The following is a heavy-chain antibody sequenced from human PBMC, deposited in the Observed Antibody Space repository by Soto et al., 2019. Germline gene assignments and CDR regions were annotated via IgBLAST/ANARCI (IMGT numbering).Heavy chain of an antibody. CDR3: AKDRIPDNRWNFDY. CDR1: GFSLRTYT. CDR2: ILGGGNP. Sequence: EVQLLESGGILVQPGGSLRLSCAVSGFSLRTYTMTWVRQAPGKGVEWVSSILGGGNPYYADSMKGRFTISKDVSRNTLFLQINSLRAEDTAMYYCAKDRIPDNRWNFDYWGQGTFVTVSS. J-gene: IGHJ4*02. V-gene: IGHV3-23*01. D-gene: IGHD1-1*01.